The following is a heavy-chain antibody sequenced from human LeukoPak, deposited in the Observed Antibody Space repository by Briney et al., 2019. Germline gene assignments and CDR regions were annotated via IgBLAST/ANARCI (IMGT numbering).Heavy chain of an antibody. CDR2: ISSSSSTI. V-gene: IGHV3-48*01. CDR3: ARDVSRSWFSFWVY. Sequence: GGSLRLSCAASGFTFSSYSMNWVRQAPGKGLEWVSYISSSSSTIYYADSVKGRFTISRDNAKNSLYLQMNSVRAEDTAVYYCARDVSRSWFSFWVYWGQGTLVTVSS. CDR1: GFTFSSYS. J-gene: IGHJ4*02. D-gene: IGHD6-13*01.